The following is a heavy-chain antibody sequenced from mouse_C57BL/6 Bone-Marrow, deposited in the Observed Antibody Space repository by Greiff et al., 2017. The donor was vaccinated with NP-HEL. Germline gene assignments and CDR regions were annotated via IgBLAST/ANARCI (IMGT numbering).Heavy chain of an antibody. J-gene: IGHJ4*01. V-gene: IGHV1-4*01. CDR3: ARSMVLYYAMDY. CDR1: GYTFTSYT. CDR2: INPSSGYT. Sequence: QVQLQQSGAELARPGASVKMSCKASGYTFTSYTMHWVKQRPGQGLEWIGYINPSSGYTKYNQKFKDKATLTADKSSSTAYMQLSSLTSEDSAVYYCARSMVLYYAMDYWGQGTSVTVSS. D-gene: IGHD2-1*01.